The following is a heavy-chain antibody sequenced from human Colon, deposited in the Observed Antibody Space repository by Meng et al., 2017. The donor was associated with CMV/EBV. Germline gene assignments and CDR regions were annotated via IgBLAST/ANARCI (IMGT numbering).Heavy chain of an antibody. V-gene: IGHV3-11*01. CDR2: ISGSGSAI. CDR3: ARDGQELGVRARRPFDY. D-gene: IGHD3-10*01. Sequence: GESLKISCAASGFTFSDYYMTWIRQAPGKGLEWVSYISGSGSAIYYADSVKGRFTISRDNAKNSLFLQMDSLRAEDTAVYYCARDGQELGVRARRPFDYWGQGTLVTVSS. CDR1: GFTFSDYY. J-gene: IGHJ4*02.